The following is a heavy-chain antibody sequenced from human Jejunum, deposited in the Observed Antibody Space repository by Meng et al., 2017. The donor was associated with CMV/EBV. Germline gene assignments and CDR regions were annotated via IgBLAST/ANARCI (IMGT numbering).Heavy chain of an antibody. Sequence: SGVSIPSSTSYWVWIRQPPGRGLEWIGSVSYSGSAYYNPSLKSRVNIFLDTSKNQFSLKVSSVTAADTAVYYCARGPAPGSPTDYWGQGTRVTVSS. CDR1: GVSIPSSTSY. CDR3: ARGPAPGSPTDY. J-gene: IGHJ4*02. CDR2: VSYSGSA. V-gene: IGHV4-39*07. D-gene: IGHD1-1*01.